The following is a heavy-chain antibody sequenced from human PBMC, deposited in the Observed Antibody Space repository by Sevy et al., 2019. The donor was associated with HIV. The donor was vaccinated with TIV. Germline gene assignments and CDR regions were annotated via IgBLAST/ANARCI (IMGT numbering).Heavy chain of an antibody. V-gene: IGHV3-23*01. D-gene: IGHD3-22*01. CDR2: ISGSGGST. Sequence: GGSLRLSCAASGFTFSSYAMSWVRQAPGKGLEWVSAISGSGGSTYYADSVKGRFTIPRDNSKNTLYLQMNSLRAEDTAVYYCAKKGYDSSGYYDYWGQGTLVTVSS. CDR1: GFTFSSYA. J-gene: IGHJ4*02. CDR3: AKKGYDSSGYYDY.